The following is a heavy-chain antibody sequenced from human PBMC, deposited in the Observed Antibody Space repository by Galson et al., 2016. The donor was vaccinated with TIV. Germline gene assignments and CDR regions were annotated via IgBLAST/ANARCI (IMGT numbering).Heavy chain of an antibody. Sequence: QSGAEVKRPGESLKISCRGSGYTFASHWIAWVRQMPGKGLELMGVVYPGDADTRYTPSFQGQVTISVDKSMKTAYLEWTSLKSSDTAMYYCARLTGINHIGPFEMWGQGTMVIVSS. J-gene: IGHJ3*02. CDR1: GYTFASHW. CDR3: ARLTGINHIGPFEM. D-gene: IGHD3-9*01. CDR2: VYPGDADT. V-gene: IGHV5-51*03.